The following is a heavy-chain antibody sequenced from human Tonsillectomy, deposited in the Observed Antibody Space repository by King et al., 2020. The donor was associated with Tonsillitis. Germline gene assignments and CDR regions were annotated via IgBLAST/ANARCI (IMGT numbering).Heavy chain of an antibody. Sequence: VQLVESGGGLVETGGSLRLSCAGSGFAFGTYSINWVRQAPGKVLEWLSYISSSSSTIFYADSVKGRFTISRDHAENSVYLQMNSLRSEDTAVYYCVRVERSGWAFDYWGQGTLVTVSS. J-gene: IGHJ4*02. D-gene: IGHD6-19*01. CDR1: GFAFGTYS. CDR2: ISSSSSTI. V-gene: IGHV3-48*01. CDR3: VRVERSGWAFDY.